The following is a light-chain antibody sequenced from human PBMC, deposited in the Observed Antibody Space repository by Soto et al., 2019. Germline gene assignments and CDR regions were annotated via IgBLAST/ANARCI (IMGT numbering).Light chain of an antibody. V-gene: IGLV1-40*01. CDR2: GNS. Sequence: QSVLTQPPSVSGAPGQRVTISCTGSSSNIGAGYDVHWYQQLPGTAPKLLIYGNSNRPSGVPDRFSGSKSGTSASLAITGLQDEDEADYYCQSYDSSLIYVFGTGTKVTVL. CDR3: QSYDSSLIYV. J-gene: IGLJ1*01. CDR1: SSNIGAGYD.